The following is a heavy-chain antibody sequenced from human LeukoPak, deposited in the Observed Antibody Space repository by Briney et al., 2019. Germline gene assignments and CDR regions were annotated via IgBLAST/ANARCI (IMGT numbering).Heavy chain of an antibody. CDR3: ARHGTVPAAITWDYYFDY. V-gene: IGHV1-69*13. J-gene: IGHJ4*02. Sequence: SVKVSCKASGGTFSSYAISWVRQAPGQGLEWMGGIIPIFGTANYAQKFQGRVTITADESTSTAYMELCSLRSEDTAVYYCARHGTVPAAITWDYYFDYWGQGTLVTVSS. CDR1: GGTFSSYA. CDR2: IIPIFGTA. D-gene: IGHD2-2*01.